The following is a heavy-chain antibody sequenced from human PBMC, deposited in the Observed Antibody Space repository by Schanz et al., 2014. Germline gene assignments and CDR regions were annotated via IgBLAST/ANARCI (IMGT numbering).Heavy chain of an antibody. D-gene: IGHD3-10*01. J-gene: IGHJ3*02. V-gene: IGHV1-18*01. CDR1: GYTFTRSG. Sequence: QVQLVQSGGEVKTPGASVKVSCKASGYTFTRSGISWVRQAPGQGLEWMGWIGGSDGNTNYAQRLQGRVTMTTDTSTSTAYMELRSLRSDDTAVYYCARAQIATGLAFDIWGQGTMVIVSS. CDR2: IGGSDGNT. CDR3: ARAQIATGLAFDI.